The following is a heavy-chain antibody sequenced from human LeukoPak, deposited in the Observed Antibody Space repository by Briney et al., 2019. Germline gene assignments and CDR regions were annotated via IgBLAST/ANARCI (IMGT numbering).Heavy chain of an antibody. CDR2: ISSSSSYI. V-gene: IGHV3-21*01. D-gene: IGHD3-9*01. CDR3: ARGGDILTGLSDY. CDR1: GFTFSGYS. J-gene: IGHJ4*02. Sequence: GGSLRLSCAASGFTFSGYSMNWDRQAPGKGLEWVSSISSSSSYIYYADSVKGRFTISRDNAKSSLYLQMNSLRAEDTAVYYCARGGDILTGLSDYWGQGTLVTVSS.